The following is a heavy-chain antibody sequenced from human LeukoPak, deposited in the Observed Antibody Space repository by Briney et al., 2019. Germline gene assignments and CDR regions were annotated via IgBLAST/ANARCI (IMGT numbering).Heavy chain of an antibody. Sequence: RTSETLSLTCTVYGGSISSGGYYWSWIRQHPGKGLEWIGYIYYSGSTYYNPSLKSRVTISVDTTKNQFSLKLSSVTAADTAVYYCAVALDVVVVAPYFDYWGQGTLVTVSS. J-gene: IGHJ4*02. CDR2: IYYSGST. V-gene: IGHV4-31*03. D-gene: IGHD2-15*01. CDR3: AVALDVVVVAPYFDY. CDR1: GGSISSGGYY.